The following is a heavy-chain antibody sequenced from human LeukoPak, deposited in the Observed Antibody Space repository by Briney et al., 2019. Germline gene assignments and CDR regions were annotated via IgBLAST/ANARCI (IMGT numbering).Heavy chain of an antibody. J-gene: IGHJ4*02. D-gene: IGHD6-19*01. CDR2: INHSGST. Sequence: SETLSLTCAVYGGSFSGYYWSWIRQPPGKGLEWIGEINHSGSTNYNPSLRSRVTISVDTSKNQFSLKLSSVTAADTAVYYCARFVVGQWLINYWGQGALVTVSS. CDR1: GGSFSGYY. CDR3: ARFVVGQWLINY. V-gene: IGHV4-34*01.